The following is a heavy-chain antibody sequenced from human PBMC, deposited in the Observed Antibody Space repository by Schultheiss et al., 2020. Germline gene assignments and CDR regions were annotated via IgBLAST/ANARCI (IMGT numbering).Heavy chain of an antibody. CDR1: GFTFSSYA. Sequence: GGSLRLSCAASGFTFSSYAMSWVRQAPGKGLEWVSAISGSGGSTYYADSVKGRFTISRDNAKNSLYLQMNSLRAEDTALYYCARDGLGRDGYKHAFDIWGQGTMVT. D-gene: IGHD5-24*01. V-gene: IGHV3-23*01. J-gene: IGHJ3*02. CDR2: ISGSGGST. CDR3: ARDGLGRDGYKHAFDI.